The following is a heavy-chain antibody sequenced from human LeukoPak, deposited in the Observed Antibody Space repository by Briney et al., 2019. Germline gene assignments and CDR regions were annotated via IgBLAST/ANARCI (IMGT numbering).Heavy chain of an antibody. CDR2: ISYDGSNK. J-gene: IGHJ4*02. Sequence: GSLRLSCAASGFTFSSYGMHWVRQAPGKGLEWVAVISYDGSNKYYADSVKGRFTISRDNSKNTLYLQMNSLRAEDTAVYYCAKHSGSYPDYWGQGTLVTVSS. D-gene: IGHD1-26*01. CDR3: AKHSGSYPDY. V-gene: IGHV3-30*18. CDR1: GFTFSSYG.